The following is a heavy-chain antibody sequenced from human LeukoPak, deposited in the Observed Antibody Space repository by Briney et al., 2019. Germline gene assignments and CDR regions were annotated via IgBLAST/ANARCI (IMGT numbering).Heavy chain of an antibody. CDR3: AQNPRGYSSSWYENWFDP. D-gene: IGHD6-13*01. J-gene: IGHJ5*02. CDR1: GGSISSSSSY. V-gene: IGHV4-39*01. Sequence: SETLSLTCTVSGGSISSSSSYWGWVRQPPGKELEWIGSIYYSGSAYYNPSLKSRVTISVDTSKNQFSLKLSSVTAADTAVYYCAQNPRGYSSSWYENWFDPWGQGTLVTVSS. CDR2: IYYSGSA.